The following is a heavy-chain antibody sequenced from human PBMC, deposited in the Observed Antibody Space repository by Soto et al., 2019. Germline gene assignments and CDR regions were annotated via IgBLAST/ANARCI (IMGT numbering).Heavy chain of an antibody. CDR3: ARDCMVRGIVDAFDI. CDR2: ISSSGSTI. Sequence: GSLRLSCAASGFTFSSYEMNWVRQAPGKGLEWVSYISSSGSTIYYADPVKGRFTISRDNAKNSLYLQMNSLRAEDTAVYYCARDCMVRGIVDAFDIWGQGTMVTVSS. D-gene: IGHD3-10*01. CDR1: GFTFSSYE. V-gene: IGHV3-48*03. J-gene: IGHJ3*02.